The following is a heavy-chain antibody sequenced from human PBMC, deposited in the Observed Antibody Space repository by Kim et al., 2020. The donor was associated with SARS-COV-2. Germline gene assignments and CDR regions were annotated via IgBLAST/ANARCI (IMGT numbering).Heavy chain of an antibody. D-gene: IGHD1-7*01. Sequence: SETLSLTCTVSGGSISSGGYYWSWIRQHPGKGQEWIGYIYYSGSTYYNPSLKSRVTISVDTSKNQFSLKLSSVTAADTAVYYCARVVELRVFDYWGQGTLVTVSS. V-gene: IGHV4-31*03. J-gene: IGHJ4*02. CDR2: IYYSGST. CDR3: ARVVELRVFDY. CDR1: GGSISSGGYY.